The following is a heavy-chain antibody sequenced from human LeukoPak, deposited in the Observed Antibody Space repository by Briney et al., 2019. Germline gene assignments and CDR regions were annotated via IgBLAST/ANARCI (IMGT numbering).Heavy chain of an antibody. V-gene: IGHV4-61*10. CDR3: ARPRVRGIIIRGFDY. J-gene: IGHJ4*02. Sequence: PSETLSLTCTVSGGSISTSNYYWSWIRQPAGKGLEWIGAINHSGSTNYNPSLKSRVTISVDTSKNQFSLKLSSVTAADTAVYYCARPRVRGIIIRGFDYWGQGTLVTVSS. CDR1: GGSISTSNYY. D-gene: IGHD3-10*01. CDR2: INHSGST.